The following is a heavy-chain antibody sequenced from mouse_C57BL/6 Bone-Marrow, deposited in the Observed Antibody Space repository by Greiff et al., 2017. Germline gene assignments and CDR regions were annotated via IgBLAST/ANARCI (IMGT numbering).Heavy chain of an antibody. V-gene: IGHV1-64*01. CDR3: ARGVLLRYWYFDV. J-gene: IGHJ1*03. Sequence: QVQLQQPGAELVKPGASVKLSCKASGYTFTSYWMHWVKQRPGQGLEWIGMIHPNSGSTNYNEKFKSKATLTVDKSSSTAYMQLSSLTSEDSAVYYCARGVLLRYWYFDVWGTGTTVTVSS. D-gene: IGHD1-1*01. CDR1: GYTFTSYW. CDR2: IHPNSGST.